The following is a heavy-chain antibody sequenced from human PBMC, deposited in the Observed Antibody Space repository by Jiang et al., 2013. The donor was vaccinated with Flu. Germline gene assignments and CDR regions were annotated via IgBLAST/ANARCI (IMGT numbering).Heavy chain of an antibody. J-gene: IGHJ4*02. CDR2: IYWDDDK. V-gene: IGHV2-5*02. CDR3: AHTYYYDTSGKTFDY. Sequence: TSGMGVGWIVSPXRPEWLSLIYWDDDKRYSPSLKSRLTITKDTSKNQVVLTMSNMDPVDTATYYCAHTYYYDTSGKTFDYWGQGTLVTVSS. CDR1: TSGMG. D-gene: IGHD3-22*01.